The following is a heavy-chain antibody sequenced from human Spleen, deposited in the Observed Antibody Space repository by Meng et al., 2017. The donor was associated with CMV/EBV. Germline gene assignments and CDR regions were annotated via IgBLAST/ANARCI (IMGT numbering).Heavy chain of an antibody. J-gene: IGHJ4*02. Sequence: SFPSYWIGWVRQMPGKGLEWMGIIYPGDSDTRYSPSFQGQVTISADKSISTAYLQWSSLKASDTAMYYCARGHCSGGSCYGSPFDYWGQGTLVTVSS. D-gene: IGHD2-15*01. V-gene: IGHV5-51*01. CDR3: ARGHCSGGSCYGSPFDY. CDR2: IYPGDSDT. CDR1: SFPSYW.